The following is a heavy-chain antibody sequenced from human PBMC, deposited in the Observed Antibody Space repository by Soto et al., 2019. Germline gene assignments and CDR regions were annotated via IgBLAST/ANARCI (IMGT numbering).Heavy chain of an antibody. Sequence: SVKVSCKATGGTFSSYAISWVRQAPGQGREWMGGIIPFFGTANYAQKFQGRVTITADESTSTAYMELSSLRSEDTAVYYCASPHWPHRPCTGRSCYVDAFDIWGQGTMATVSS. J-gene: IGHJ3*02. V-gene: IGHV1-69*13. CDR1: GGTFSSYA. CDR3: ASPHWPHRPCTGRSCYVDAFDI. D-gene: IGHD2-15*01. CDR2: IIPFFGTA.